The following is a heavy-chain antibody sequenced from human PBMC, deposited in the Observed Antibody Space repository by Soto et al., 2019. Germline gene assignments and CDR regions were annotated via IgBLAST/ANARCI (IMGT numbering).Heavy chain of an antibody. Sequence: EVQLVESGGGLIQPGGSLRLSCAASGFTVSTNYMTWVRQPPGKGLEWVSVIYTGGSTYYADSVKGRFTISTDKSKNTLYLQMNSLRGEDTAVYYCARGHCSGGGCYSGWSMHVWGQGTTVTVSS. CDR3: ARGHCSGGGCYSGWSMHV. CDR2: IYTGGST. CDR1: GFTVSTNY. J-gene: IGHJ6*02. D-gene: IGHD2-15*01. V-gene: IGHV3-53*01.